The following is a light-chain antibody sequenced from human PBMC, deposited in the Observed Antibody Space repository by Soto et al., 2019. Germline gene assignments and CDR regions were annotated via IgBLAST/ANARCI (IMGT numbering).Light chain of an antibody. J-gene: IGLJ1*01. CDR1: SSDVGRYNY. CDR2: EVT. CDR3: FSFTTTSTHV. V-gene: IGLV2-8*01. Sequence: QSVLTRPPSASGSPGQSVTISCIGTSSDVGRYNYVSWYQHHPGKAPKLIIYEVTKRPSGVPDRFSGSKSGNTASLTVSGLQADDEADYYCFSFTTTSTHVFGTGTKVTVL.